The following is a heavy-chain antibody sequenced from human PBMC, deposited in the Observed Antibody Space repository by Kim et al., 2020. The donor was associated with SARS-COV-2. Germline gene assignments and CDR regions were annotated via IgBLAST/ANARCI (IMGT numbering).Heavy chain of an antibody. CDR1: GYTFTSYY. CDR2: INPSGGST. CDR3: ARGLGSEDIVVVPAEMDY. V-gene: IGHV1-46*01. J-gene: IGHJ4*02. D-gene: IGHD2-2*01. Sequence: ASVKVSCKASGYTFTSYYMHWVRQAPGQGLEWMGIINPSGGSTSYAQKFQGRVTMTRDTSTSTVYMELSSLRSEDTAVYYCARGLGSEDIVVVPAEMDYWGQGTLVTVSS.